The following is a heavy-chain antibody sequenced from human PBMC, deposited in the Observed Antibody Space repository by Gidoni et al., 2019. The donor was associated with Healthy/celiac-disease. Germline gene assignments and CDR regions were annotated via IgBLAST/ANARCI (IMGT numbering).Heavy chain of an antibody. CDR2: ISSSSSTI. J-gene: IGHJ4*02. CDR3: ARDEHEYIWGSYPAADY. D-gene: IGHD3-16*02. CDR1: GFTFSSYS. V-gene: IGHV3-48*01. Sequence: EVQLVASGGGLVQPGGSLSLSCAASGFTFSSYSMNWVRQAPGKGLEWVSYISSSSSTIYYADSVKGRFTIARDNAKNALYLQMNSLRAEDTAVYYCARDEHEYIWGSYPAADYWGQGTLVTVSS.